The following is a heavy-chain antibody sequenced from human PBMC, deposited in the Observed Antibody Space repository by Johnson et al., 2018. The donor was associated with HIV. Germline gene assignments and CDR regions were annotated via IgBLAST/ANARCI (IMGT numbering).Heavy chain of an antibody. Sequence: QVQLVESGGGVVQPGGSLRLSCAASGFTFSSYGMHWVRQAPGKGLEWVAFIRYDGSNKYYADSVKGRFTISRDNSKNTLYMKMNSLRAEDTAVYYCARGALSPAARDAFDIWGQGTMVTVSS. CDR3: ARGALSPAARDAFDI. CDR1: GFTFSSYG. J-gene: IGHJ3*02. D-gene: IGHD6-6*01. V-gene: IGHV3-30*02. CDR2: IRYDGSNK.